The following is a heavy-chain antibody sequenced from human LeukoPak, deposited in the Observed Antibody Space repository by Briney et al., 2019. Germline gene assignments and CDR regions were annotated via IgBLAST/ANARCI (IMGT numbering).Heavy chain of an antibody. V-gene: IGHV3-43*02. CDR1: GFTIGPYA. Sequence: PGGPLRLSCAASGFTIGPYAMYWVRQGPGRGLEWVSVIKADGSGTFYADSVRGRFTTSRDNSKNSLYLQMNSPTSEDTALYYCATWAFYHNLDVWGQGTTVIVSS. D-gene: IGHD2/OR15-2a*01. CDR3: ATWAFYHNLDV. CDR2: IKADGSGT. J-gene: IGHJ6*02.